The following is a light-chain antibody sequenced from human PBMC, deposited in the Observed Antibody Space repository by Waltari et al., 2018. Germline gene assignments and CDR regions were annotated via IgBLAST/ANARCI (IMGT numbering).Light chain of an antibody. CDR1: SSNIGSNY. Sequence: QSVLTQPPSASGTPGQRVTISCSGSSSNIGSNYVYWYQQLPGTDLKLLIYRNIQRPSGVPDRFSGSKSGTAASLAISGLRSEDEADYYCAAWDDSLSGVVFGGGTKLTVL. J-gene: IGLJ2*01. V-gene: IGLV1-47*01. CDR3: AAWDDSLSGVV. CDR2: RNI.